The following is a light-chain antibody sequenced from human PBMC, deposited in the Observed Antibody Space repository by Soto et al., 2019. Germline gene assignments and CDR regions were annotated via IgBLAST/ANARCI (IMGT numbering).Light chain of an antibody. CDR2: STN. J-gene: IGLJ2*01. CDR3: ATWDDSLIVVV. V-gene: IGLV1-44*01. CDR1: SSNIGSNT. Sequence: QSVLTQPPSASGTPGQRVTISCSGGSSNIGSNTVNWYQQLPGTAPKVLIYSTNQRPSGVPDRFSGSKSGTSASLAISGLQSEDEGDYYCATWDDSLIVVVFGGGTKLTVL.